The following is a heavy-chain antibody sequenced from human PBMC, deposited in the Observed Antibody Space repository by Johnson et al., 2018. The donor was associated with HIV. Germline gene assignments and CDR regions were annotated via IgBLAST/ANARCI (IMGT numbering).Heavy chain of an antibody. J-gene: IGHJ3*02. CDR3: ARRKGIGDAFDI. Sequence: QVQLVESGGGVVQPGGSLRLSCEASRFTFSSYGMHWVRQAPGKGLEWVAFIRNDGSNKYYADSVKGRFTISRDNSKNTLYLQMNSLRAEDTAVYYCARRKGIGDAFDIWGQGTMVTVSS. CDR1: RFTFSSYG. CDR2: IRNDGSNK. V-gene: IGHV3-30*02. D-gene: IGHD3-10*01.